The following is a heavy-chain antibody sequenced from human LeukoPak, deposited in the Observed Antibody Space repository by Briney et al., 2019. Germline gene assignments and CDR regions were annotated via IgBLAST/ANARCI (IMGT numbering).Heavy chain of an antibody. CDR3: ARDRGVTTVVP. CDR2: ISSSSSYI. J-gene: IGHJ5*02. CDR1: GFTLSSYS. V-gene: IGHV3-21*01. D-gene: IGHD4-11*01. Sequence: GGSLRLSCAASGFTLSSYSMNWVRQAPGKGLEWVSSISSSSSYIYYADSVKGRFTISRDNAKNSLYLQMNSLRAEDTAVYYCARDRGVTTVVPWGQGTLVTVSS.